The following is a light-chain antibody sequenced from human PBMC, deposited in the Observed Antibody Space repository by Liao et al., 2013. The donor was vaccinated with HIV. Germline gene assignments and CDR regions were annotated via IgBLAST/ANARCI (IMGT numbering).Light chain of an antibody. CDR3: QAWDSNTAYV. CDR1: ELDDKH. Sequence: SYELTQPPSVSVSPGQPATITCSGDELDDKHVSWYQQKPGQSPVLLIYQDVRRRAGIPERFSGSNSGNTATLTISGIQATDEADYYCQAWDSNTAYVFGTGTKVSVL. V-gene: IGLV3-1*01. CDR2: QDV. J-gene: IGLJ1*01.